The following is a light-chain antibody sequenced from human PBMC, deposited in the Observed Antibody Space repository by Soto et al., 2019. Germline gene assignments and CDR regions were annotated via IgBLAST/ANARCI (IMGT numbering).Light chain of an antibody. CDR3: QQHSNF. CDR2: GAS. Sequence: EIVLTQSPAALSVSPGGRATLSCRASQDVMYDLAWYQQKPGQAPRLLVYGASTRATDAPPRFRGSGSGREFSLTISSLQSEDFAIYYCQQHSNFFGPGTKVDI. CDR1: QDVMYD. J-gene: IGKJ3*01. V-gene: IGKV3-15*01.